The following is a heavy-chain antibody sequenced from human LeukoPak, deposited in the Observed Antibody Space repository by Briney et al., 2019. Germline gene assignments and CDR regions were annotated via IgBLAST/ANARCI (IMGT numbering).Heavy chain of an antibody. J-gene: IGHJ6*02. Sequence: ASVKVSCKASGGTFSSYAISWVRQAPGQGLEWVGGIIPIFGTANYAQKFQGRVTITADESTSTAYMELSSLRSEDTAVYYCARGSSSGWYYYYGMDVWGQGTTVTVSS. CDR1: GGTFSSYA. CDR3: ARGSSSGWYYYYGMDV. CDR2: IIPIFGTA. D-gene: IGHD6-19*01. V-gene: IGHV1-69*13.